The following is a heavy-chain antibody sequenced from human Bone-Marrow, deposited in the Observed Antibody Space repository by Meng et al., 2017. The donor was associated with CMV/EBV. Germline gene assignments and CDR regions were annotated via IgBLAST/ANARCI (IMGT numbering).Heavy chain of an antibody. Sequence: GGSLRLSCAASGFTFSNAWMSWVRQAPGKGLEWIGRVKTKRDGASTESAVSMRDKFIISRDDSINTLYLQMNGLKTEDTAVYYCTTDWYKLLYGVFDYWGQGALVTVSS. J-gene: IGHJ4*02. CDR1: GFTFSNAW. CDR3: TTDWYKLLYGVFDY. V-gene: IGHV3-15*01. CDR2: VKTKRDGAST. D-gene: IGHD4/OR15-4a*01.